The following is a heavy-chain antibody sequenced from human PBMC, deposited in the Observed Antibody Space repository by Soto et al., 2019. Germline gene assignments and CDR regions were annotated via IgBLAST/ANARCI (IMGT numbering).Heavy chain of an antibody. V-gene: IGHV3-7*01. Sequence: VGSVRLSCASSVFTFSSYWMSCVRHAPGKRLEWVANIKQDGSEKYYVDSVKGRFTISRDNAKNSLYLQMNSLRAEDTAVYYCAWGYSSSRYFDYWGQGSRVNASS. CDR2: IKQDGSEK. J-gene: IGHJ4*02. D-gene: IGHD6-13*01. CDR3: AWGYSSSRYFDY. CDR1: VFTFSSYW.